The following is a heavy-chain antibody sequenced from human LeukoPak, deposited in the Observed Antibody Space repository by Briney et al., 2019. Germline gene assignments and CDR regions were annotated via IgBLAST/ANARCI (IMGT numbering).Heavy chain of an antibody. CDR3: ARGVSAEANHYDLDV. CDR1: GFTFSDYY. V-gene: IGHV3-11*04. Sequence: GGSLRLSCAASGFTFSDYYMTWIRQAPGKGLEWVSYISSSGSTKFYADSVKGRFTISRDNAKNSRSMQMNGLRAEDTAVYYCARGVSAEANHYDLDVWGKGTTVTV. CDR2: ISSSGSTK. J-gene: IGHJ6*03. D-gene: IGHD1-14*01.